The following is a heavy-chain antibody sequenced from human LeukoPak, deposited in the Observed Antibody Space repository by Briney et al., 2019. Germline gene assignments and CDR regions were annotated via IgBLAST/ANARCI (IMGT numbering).Heavy chain of an antibody. CDR1: GGSISSYY. CDR3: ASDSSSREGYFDY. J-gene: IGHJ4*02. Sequence: PLETLSLTCTVSGGSISSYYWSWIRQPPGKGLEWIGYIYYSGSTNYNPSLKSRVTISVDTSKNQFSLKLSSVTAADTAVYYCASDSSSREGYFDYWGQGTLVTVSS. CDR2: IYYSGST. D-gene: IGHD6-6*01. V-gene: IGHV4-59*01.